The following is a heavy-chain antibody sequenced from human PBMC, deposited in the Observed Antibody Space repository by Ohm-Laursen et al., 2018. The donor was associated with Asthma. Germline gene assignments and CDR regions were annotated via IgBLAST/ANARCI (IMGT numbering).Heavy chain of an antibody. CDR2: INPSGGST. J-gene: IGHJ4*02. CDR3: ARDSTGILFDY. D-gene: IGHD1-1*01. V-gene: IGHV1-46*01. Sequence: ATVKISCKASGYTFTSYYMHWVRQAPGQGLEWMGIINPSGGSTSYAQKFQGRVTMTRDTSTSTVYMELSSLRSEDTAVYYCARDSTGILFDYWGQGTLVTVSS. CDR1: GYTFTSYY.